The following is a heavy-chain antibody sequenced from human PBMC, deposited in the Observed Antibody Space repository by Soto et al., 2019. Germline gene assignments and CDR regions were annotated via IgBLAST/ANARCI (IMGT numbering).Heavy chain of an antibody. CDR2: IKSKNDGGTT. CDR1: LFTFNNAW. Sequence: GGSLRLSCAVSLFTFNNAWMNWVRQAPGKGLEWVGRIKSKNDGGTTDHAAPVKGRFTISRDDSKNTLYLQMNSLKTEDTAVYYCTTRIVVAGYYFEYWGQGTLVTVSS. V-gene: IGHV3-15*07. CDR3: TTRIVVAGYYFEY. J-gene: IGHJ4*02. D-gene: IGHD6-13*01.